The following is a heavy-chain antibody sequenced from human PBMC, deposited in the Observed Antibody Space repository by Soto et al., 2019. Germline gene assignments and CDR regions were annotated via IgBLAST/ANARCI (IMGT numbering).Heavy chain of an antibody. Sequence: SLRLSCAASGFTFSSYAMSWVRQAPGKGLEWVSAISGSGGSTYYADSVKGRFTISRDNSKNTLYLQMNSLRAEDTAVYYCAKVMTYYDFWSGYSDTKAYYYYGMDVWGQGTTVTVSS. J-gene: IGHJ6*02. CDR2: ISGSGGST. CDR1: GFTFSSYA. D-gene: IGHD3-3*01. V-gene: IGHV3-23*01. CDR3: AKVMTYYDFWSGYSDTKAYYYYGMDV.